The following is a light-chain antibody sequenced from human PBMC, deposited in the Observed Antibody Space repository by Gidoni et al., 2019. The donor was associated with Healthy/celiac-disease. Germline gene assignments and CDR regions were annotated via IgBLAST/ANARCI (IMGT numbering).Light chain of an antibody. CDR1: SLRDYY. Sequence: SSELTQDPAVSVALGQTVRITCQGDSLRDYYASWYQQKPGQAPVLVIYGKNNRPSGIPDRFSGSRSGNTASLTITGAQAEDEADYYCNSRDSSGNHVILGGGTKLTVL. CDR2: GKN. V-gene: IGLV3-19*01. J-gene: IGLJ2*01. CDR3: NSRDSSGNHVI.